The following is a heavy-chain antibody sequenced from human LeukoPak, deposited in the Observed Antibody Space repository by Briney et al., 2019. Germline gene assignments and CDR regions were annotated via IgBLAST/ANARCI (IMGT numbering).Heavy chain of an antibody. CDR3: ARIEWYYYDSSGLGPFDY. Sequence: SETLSLTCTVSGGSISSSSYYWGWIRQPPGKGLEWIGSIYYSGSTYYNPSLKSRVTISVDTSKNQFSLKLSSVTAADTAVYYCARIEWYYYDSSGLGPFDYWGQGTLVTVSS. CDR2: IYYSGST. CDR1: GGSISSSSYY. J-gene: IGHJ4*02. V-gene: IGHV4-39*01. D-gene: IGHD3-22*01.